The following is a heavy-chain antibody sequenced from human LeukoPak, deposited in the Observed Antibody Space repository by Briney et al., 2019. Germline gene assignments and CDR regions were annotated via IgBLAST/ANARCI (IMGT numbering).Heavy chain of an antibody. V-gene: IGHV1-18*01. D-gene: IGHD4-17*01. CDR1: GYTFTSYG. J-gene: IGHJ4*02. CDR2: IGAYNGNT. CDR3: ARTKPNYGERGYFDY. Sequence: GASVKVSCKASGYTFTSYGISWVRQAPGQGLEWMGWIGAYNGNTNYAQKLQGRVTMTTDTSTSTAYMELRSLRSDDTAVYYCARTKPNYGERGYFDYWGQGTLVTVSS.